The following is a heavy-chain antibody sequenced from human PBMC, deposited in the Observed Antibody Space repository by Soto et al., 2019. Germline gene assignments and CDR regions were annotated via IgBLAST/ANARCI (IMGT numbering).Heavy chain of an antibody. CDR3: ARAPLLSSSHVNSLYYYGMDV. CDR1: GSAFNSHS. Sequence: PGGSLRLSCAASGSAFNSHSMTWVRQAPGKGLEWVSSISISSGYIYYADSVRGRFTISRDNSKNSLSLEMNSLRVDDTAVYFCARAPLLSSSHVNSLYYYGMDVWGPGTTVTVSS. CDR2: ISISSGYI. D-gene: IGHD2-2*01. V-gene: IGHV3-21*01. J-gene: IGHJ6*02.